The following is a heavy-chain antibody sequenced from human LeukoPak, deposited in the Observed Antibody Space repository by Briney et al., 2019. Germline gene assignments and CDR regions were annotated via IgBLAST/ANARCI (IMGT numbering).Heavy chain of an antibody. CDR3: ASRSDSGGYFSDY. V-gene: IGHV3-48*04. Sequence: GGSLRLSCAASGFTFSSYSMNWVRQAPGKGLEWVSYISSSNSTIYYADSVKGRFTISRDNAKNSLYLQMNSLRAEDTAVYYCASRSDSGGYFSDYWGQGTLVTVSS. J-gene: IGHJ4*02. CDR2: ISSSNSTI. CDR1: GFTFSSYS. D-gene: IGHD3-22*01.